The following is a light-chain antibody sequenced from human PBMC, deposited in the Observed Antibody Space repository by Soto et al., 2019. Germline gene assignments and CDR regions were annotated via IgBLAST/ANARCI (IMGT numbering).Light chain of an antibody. Sequence: QSALTQPRSVSGSPGQSVTISCTGTSSDVGGYNYVSWYRQHPGKAPKLMIYDVIQRPSGVPDRFSGSKSGNTASLTISGLQADDDADYYCCSHAGSSVVFGTGTKLTVL. CDR2: DVI. CDR1: SSDVGGYNY. V-gene: IGLV2-11*01. CDR3: CSHAGSSVV. J-gene: IGLJ1*01.